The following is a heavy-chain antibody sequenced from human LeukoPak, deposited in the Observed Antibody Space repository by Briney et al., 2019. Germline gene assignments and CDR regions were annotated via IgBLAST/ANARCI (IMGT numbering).Heavy chain of an antibody. D-gene: IGHD5-18*01. Sequence: SETLSLTCAVYGGSFSGYYWSWIRQPPGKGLEWIGEINHSGSTNYNPSLKSRVTISVDTSKNQFSLKLSSVTAADTAVYYCARVKVLGYSYGSYYYYYMDVWGKGTTVTISS. CDR1: GGSFSGYY. CDR2: INHSGST. V-gene: IGHV4-34*01. CDR3: ARVKVLGYSYGSYYYYYMDV. J-gene: IGHJ6*03.